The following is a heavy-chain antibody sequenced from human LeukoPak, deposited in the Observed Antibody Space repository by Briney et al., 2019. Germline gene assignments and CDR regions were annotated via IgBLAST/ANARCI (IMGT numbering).Heavy chain of an antibody. Sequence: SETLSLTCTVSGGSISSSSYYWGWIRQPPGKGLEWIGSIYYSGSTYYNPSLKSRVTISVDTSKNQFSLKLSSVTAADTAVYYCARSWGRITFLMDVWGKGTTVTISS. J-gene: IGHJ6*03. CDR1: GGSISSSSYY. CDR2: IYYSGST. V-gene: IGHV4-39*01. CDR3: ARSWGRITFLMDV. D-gene: IGHD3-10*01.